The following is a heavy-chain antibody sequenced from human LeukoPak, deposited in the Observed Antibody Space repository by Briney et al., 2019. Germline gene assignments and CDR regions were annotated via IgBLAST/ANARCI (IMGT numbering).Heavy chain of an antibody. D-gene: IGHD2-2*03. CDR3: ARDPGYCSSTSCYPLNWFDP. CDR1: GYTFTSYY. CDR2: INPSGGST. V-gene: IGHV1-46*03. J-gene: IGHJ5*02. Sequence: ASVKVSCKASGYTFTSYYMHWVRQAPGQGLEWMGIINPSGGSTSYVQKFQGRVTMTRDTSTSTVYMELSSLRSEDTAVYYCARDPGYCSSTSCYPLNWFDPWGQGTLVTVSS.